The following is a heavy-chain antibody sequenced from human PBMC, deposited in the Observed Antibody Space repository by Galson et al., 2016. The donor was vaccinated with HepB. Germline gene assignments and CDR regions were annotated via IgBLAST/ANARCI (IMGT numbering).Heavy chain of an antibody. CDR1: GASIRTGDYY. J-gene: IGHJ6*02. Sequence: TLSLTCTVSGASIRTGDYYWTWTRQPPGKGLALIGYIINCGCSYYTPSLQSRVSISADMSNKQFSLKLSAVSAADTAVYSCARGGRFYFYGMDVWGQGTTVTVSS. V-gene: IGHV4-30-4*01. D-gene: IGHD3-16*01. CDR2: IINCGCS. CDR3: ARGGRFYFYGMDV.